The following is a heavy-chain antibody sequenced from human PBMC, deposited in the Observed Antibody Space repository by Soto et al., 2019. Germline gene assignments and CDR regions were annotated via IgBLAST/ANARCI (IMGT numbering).Heavy chain of an antibody. CDR3: AKDRGREVYFGNWFDP. Sequence: VQRVQSGAEVKKPGSSVKVSCKASGGTFSNYAITWVRQAPGQGLEWLGRIIPIFGTRDYAQKFQGRVTISADESTTTAYMELSSLRSDDTAVYYCAKDRGREVYFGNWFDPWGQGTLVTVSS. CDR2: IIPIFGTR. V-gene: IGHV1-69*15. CDR1: GGTFSNYA. J-gene: IGHJ5*02. D-gene: IGHD1-26*01.